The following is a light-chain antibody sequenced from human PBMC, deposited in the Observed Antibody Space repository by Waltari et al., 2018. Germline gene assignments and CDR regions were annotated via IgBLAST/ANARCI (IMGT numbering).Light chain of an antibody. CDR3: HQYDSYST. V-gene: IGKV1-5*01. Sequence: DIQMTQSPSTLSASVGDRVTITCRASQSIRSWLAWDQQQPGKAPKLLIYDASSLESGVPSRFSGRGSGTECTLTISSLQPDDFATYYCHQYDSYSTFGGGTKVEIK. J-gene: IGKJ4*01. CDR1: QSIRSW. CDR2: DAS.